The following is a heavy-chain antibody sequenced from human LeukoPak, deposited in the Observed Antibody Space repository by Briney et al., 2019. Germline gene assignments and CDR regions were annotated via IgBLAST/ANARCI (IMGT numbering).Heavy chain of an antibody. CDR3: ARDGKPYSSGWYVYYYGMDV. CDR1: GFTFSSYS. CDR2: ISSSSSYI. J-gene: IGHJ6*04. Sequence: GGSLRLSCAASGFTFSSYSMNWVRQAPGKGLEGVSSISSSSSYIYYADSVKGRFTISRDNAKNSLYLQMNSLRAEDTAVYYCARDGKPYSSGWYVYYYGMDVWGKGTTVTVSS. D-gene: IGHD6-19*01. V-gene: IGHV3-21*01.